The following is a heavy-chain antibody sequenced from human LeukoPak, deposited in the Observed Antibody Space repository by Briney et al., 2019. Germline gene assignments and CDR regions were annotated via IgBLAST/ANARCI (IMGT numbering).Heavy chain of an antibody. J-gene: IGHJ4*02. D-gene: IGHD5-24*01. CDR2: ISGSGSDM. CDR1: GFGFSDSY. Sequence: GGSLRLSCVVSGFGFSDSYMTWIRQTPGKGLEWLAYISGSGSDMYYADSVKGRFTISRDNAKNSLYLQMNSLRAEDAAVYYCARDGYNQWNFDYWGQGTLVTVSS. CDR3: ARDGYNQWNFDY. V-gene: IGHV3-11*04.